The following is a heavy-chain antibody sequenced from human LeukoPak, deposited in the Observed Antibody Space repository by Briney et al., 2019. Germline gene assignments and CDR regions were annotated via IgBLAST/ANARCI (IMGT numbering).Heavy chain of an antibody. CDR1: GFTFADYA. V-gene: IGHV3-30*04. D-gene: IGHD2-21*01. J-gene: IGHJ6*04. CDR2: ISYDGSNK. Sequence: GGSLRLSCTASGFTFADYAMSWFRQAPGKGLEWVAVISYDGSNKYYADSVKGRFTISRDNSKNTLYLQMNSLRAEDTAVYYCAKGRDGAETDVWGKGTTVTVSS. CDR3: AKGRDGAETDV.